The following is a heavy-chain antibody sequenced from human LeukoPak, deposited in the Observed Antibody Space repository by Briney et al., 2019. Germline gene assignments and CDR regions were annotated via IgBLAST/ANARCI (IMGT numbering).Heavy chain of an antibody. CDR2: ISGSGGST. J-gene: IGHJ4*02. CDR3: AREEGYGSGSYYNDY. D-gene: IGHD3-10*01. CDR1: GFTFSSYA. V-gene: IGHV3-23*01. Sequence: GGSLRLSCAASGFTFSSYAMSWVRQAPGKGLEWVSAISGSGGSTYYADSVKGRFTISRGNSKNTLYLQMNSLRAEDTAVYYCAREEGYGSGSYYNDYWGQGTLVTVSS.